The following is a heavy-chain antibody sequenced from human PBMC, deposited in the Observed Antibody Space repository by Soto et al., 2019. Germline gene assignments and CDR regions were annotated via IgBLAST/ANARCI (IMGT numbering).Heavy chain of an antibody. J-gene: IGHJ3*02. D-gene: IGHD4-17*01. CDR3: AKDKGPTTFLAFDI. CDR2: ISWNSGSI. V-gene: IGHV3-9*01. Sequence: EVQLVESGGGLVHPGRSLRLSCAASGFTFDDYAMHWVRQAPGKGLEWVSGISWNSGSIGYADSVKGRFTISRDNAKNSLYLQMNSLRAEDTALYYCAKDKGPTTFLAFDIWGQGTMVTVSS. CDR1: GFTFDDYA.